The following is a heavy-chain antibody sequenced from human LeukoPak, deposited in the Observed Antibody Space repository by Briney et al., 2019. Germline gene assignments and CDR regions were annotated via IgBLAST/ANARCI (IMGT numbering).Heavy chain of an antibody. D-gene: IGHD4-23*01. V-gene: IGHV3-66*02. CDR2: IYSGGTT. Sequence: GGSLRLSCAASGFTVSSNYMSWVRQAPGKGLEWVSVIYSGGTTYYADSVKGRFTISRDNSKNTLYLQMNSLRAEDTAVYYCAKGWGAWVDYRGSILEYWGQGNLVTVSS. CDR1: GFTVSSNY. J-gene: IGHJ4*02. CDR3: AKGWGAWVDYRGSILEY.